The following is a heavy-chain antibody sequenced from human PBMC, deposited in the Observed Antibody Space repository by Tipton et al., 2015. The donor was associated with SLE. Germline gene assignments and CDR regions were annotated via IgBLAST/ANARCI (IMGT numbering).Heavy chain of an antibody. D-gene: IGHD3-10*01. CDR2: IYHSGST. Sequence: AGLVKPSETLSLTCAVYGGSFSGYYWSWIRQPPGKGLEWIGEIYHSGSTNYNPSLKSRVTISVDTSKNQFSLKLSSVTAADTAVYYCAPRSPTYYYGSGSDSPANWGQGTLVTVSS. V-gene: IGHV4-34*01. CDR3: APRSPTYYYGSGSDSPAN. CDR1: GGSFSGYY. J-gene: IGHJ4*02.